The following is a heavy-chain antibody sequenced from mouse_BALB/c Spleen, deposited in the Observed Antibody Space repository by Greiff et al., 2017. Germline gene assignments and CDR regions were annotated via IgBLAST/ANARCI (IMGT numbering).Heavy chain of an antibody. D-gene: IGHD1-1*01. V-gene: IGHV1-20*02. CDR1: GYSFTGYF. J-gene: IGHJ1*01. CDR2: INPYNGDT. CDR3: ARGGYYYGSSYGYFDV. Sequence: EVKLQESGPELVKPGASVKISCKASGYSFTGYFMNWVMQSHGKSLEWIGRINPYNGDTFYNQKFKGKATLTVDKSSSTAHMELRSLASEDSAVYYCARGGYYYGSSYGYFDVWGAGTTVTVSS.